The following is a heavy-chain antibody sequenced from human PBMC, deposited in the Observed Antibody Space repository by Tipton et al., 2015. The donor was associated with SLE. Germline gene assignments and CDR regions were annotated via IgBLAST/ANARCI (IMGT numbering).Heavy chain of an antibody. J-gene: IGHJ4*02. CDR3: ARDNHTSTWDYFDY. V-gene: IGHV3-48*01. Sequence: SLRLSCAASGFTFSTHGMHWVRQAPGKGLEWISYISTTGNTIYYADSVKGRFTISRDNAKNSLFLQMNSLRAEDTAVYYCARDNHTSTWDYFDYWGLGTLVTVSS. CDR1: GFTFSTHG. CDR2: ISTTGNTI. D-gene: IGHD6-13*01.